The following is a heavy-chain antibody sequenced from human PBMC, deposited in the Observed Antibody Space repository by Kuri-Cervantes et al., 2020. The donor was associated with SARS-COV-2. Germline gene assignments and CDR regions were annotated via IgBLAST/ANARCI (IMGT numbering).Heavy chain of an antibody. V-gene: IGHV1-69*13. D-gene: IGHD1-14*01. CDR2: IIPIFGTA. J-gene: IGHJ3*02. CDR1: GGTFSSYA. CDR3: ASPAGTHPQYAFDI. Sequence: SVNVSCKASGGTFSSYAISWVRQAPGQGLEWMGRIIPIFGTANYAQKFQGRVTITADESTSTAYMELSSLRSEDTAVYYCASPAGTHPQYAFDIWGQGTMVTVSS.